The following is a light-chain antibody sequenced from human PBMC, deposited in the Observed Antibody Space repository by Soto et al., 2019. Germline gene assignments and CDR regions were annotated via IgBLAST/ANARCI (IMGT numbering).Light chain of an antibody. J-gene: IGKJ2*01. V-gene: IGKV1-5*03. CDR1: QSISSW. Sequence: DVQMTQSPSPLSASVGDRVTITCRASQSISSWLAWYQQKPGKAPKLLIYKASSLESGVPSRFSGSGSGTEFTLTISSLQPDDFATYYCQQYNSYSYTFGQGTKV. CDR3: QQYNSYSYT. CDR2: KAS.